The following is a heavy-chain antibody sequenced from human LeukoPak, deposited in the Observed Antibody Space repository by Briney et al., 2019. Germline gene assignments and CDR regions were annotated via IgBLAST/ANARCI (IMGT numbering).Heavy chain of an antibody. CDR1: GFTVSSNY. CDR2: VYSGGST. J-gene: IGHJ4*02. D-gene: IGHD1-26*01. V-gene: IGHV3-53*01. CDR3: AAKGNGYTGIYLFAH. Sequence: GESLRLSCAASGFTVSSNYMSWVRQAPGKGLEWVSVVYSGGSTYYADSVKGRFTISRDNSENTLDLHMHSLRAEDTAVYYCAAKGNGYTGIYLFAHWGQGTLVTVSS.